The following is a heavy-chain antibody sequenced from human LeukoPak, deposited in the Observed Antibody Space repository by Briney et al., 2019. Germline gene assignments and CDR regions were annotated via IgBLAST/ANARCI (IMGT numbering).Heavy chain of an antibody. Sequence: SETLSLTCSVSGDSIRSGDSYWGWIRQTPWKGLEWIGSIYYVGSPYYNPSLNSRRVTISVDTSKNQFSLKVTSVTAADTAVYHCARLPITKRALDVWGQGTTVTVSS. CDR3: ARLPITKRALDV. J-gene: IGHJ6*02. CDR2: IYYVGSP. V-gene: IGHV4-39*01. CDR1: GDSIRSGDSY. D-gene: IGHD1-14*01.